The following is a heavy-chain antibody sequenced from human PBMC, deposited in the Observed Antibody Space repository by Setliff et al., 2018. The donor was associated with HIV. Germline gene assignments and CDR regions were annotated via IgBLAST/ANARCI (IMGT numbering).Heavy chain of an antibody. D-gene: IGHD2-21*01. CDR1: GYRFIGHY. J-gene: IGHJ4*01. CDR3: ATGIPSDLDY. V-gene: IGHV1-2*02. CDR2: INPETGDP. Sequence: ASVKVSCKTSGYRFIGHYLHWVRLAPGQGPEWVGWINPETGDPNYAQKFRGRVLMTRDMSITTAFLHVAKLTSDDTAIYYCATGIPSDLDYWGQGTLVTVS.